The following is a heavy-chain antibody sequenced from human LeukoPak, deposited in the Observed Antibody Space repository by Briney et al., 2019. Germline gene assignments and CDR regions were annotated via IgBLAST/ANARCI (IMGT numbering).Heavy chain of an antibody. D-gene: IGHD4-17*01. CDR1: GGSISSSSYY. CDR2: IFYNGDT. Sequence: SETLSLTCTVSGGSISSSSYYWGWIRQPPGKGLEWIVSIFYNGDTYYSPSLKSRVTISVDTSKNQFSLKLNSVTAADTAVYYCARLRGAMTTVTSNFDFWGQGTLVTVPS. CDR3: ARLRGAMTTVTSNFDF. V-gene: IGHV4-39*01. J-gene: IGHJ4*02.